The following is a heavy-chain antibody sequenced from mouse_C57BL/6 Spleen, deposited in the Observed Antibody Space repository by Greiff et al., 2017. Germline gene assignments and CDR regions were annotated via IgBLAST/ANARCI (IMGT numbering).Heavy chain of an antibody. Sequence: EVKLMESGGGLVQPGGSLSLSCAASGFTFTDYYMSWVRQPPGKALEWLGFIRNKANGYTTEYSASVKGRFTISRDNSQSILYLQMNALRAEDSATYYCARYRARTYFDYWGQGTTLTVSS. D-gene: IGHD3-1*01. J-gene: IGHJ2*01. V-gene: IGHV7-3*01. CDR3: ARYRARTYFDY. CDR2: IRNKANGYTT. CDR1: GFTFTDYY.